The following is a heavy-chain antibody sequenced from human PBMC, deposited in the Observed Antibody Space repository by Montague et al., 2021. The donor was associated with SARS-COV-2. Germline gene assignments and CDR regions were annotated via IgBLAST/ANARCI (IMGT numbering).Heavy chain of an antibody. Sequence: SLRLSCAASGFTFSSYASHWVRQAPGKGPEWVAVISYNGRNKQYGDSVKGRSTISRDNSKNTLYLEVNNLRSDDTAVYYCAREPKPVGYSYGYTFFDYWGQGTLVTVSS. D-gene: IGHD5-18*01. CDR3: AREPKPVGYSYGYTFFDY. CDR2: ISYNGRNK. J-gene: IGHJ4*02. V-gene: IGHV3-30*04. CDR1: GFTFSSYA.